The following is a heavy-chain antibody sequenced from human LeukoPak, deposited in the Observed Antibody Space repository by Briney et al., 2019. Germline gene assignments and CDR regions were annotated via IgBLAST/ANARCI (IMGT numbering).Heavy chain of an antibody. CDR3: ARGPTRDDVFDI. J-gene: IGHJ3*02. CDR1: GGSFSGYY. V-gene: IGHV4-34*01. CDR2: INHSGGT. Sequence: PSETLSLTCAVYGGSFSGYYWSWIRQPPGKGLEWIGEINHSGGTNYNPSLKSRVTISVDTSKNQFSLKLSSVTAADTAVYYCARGPTRDDVFDIWGQGTMVTVSS.